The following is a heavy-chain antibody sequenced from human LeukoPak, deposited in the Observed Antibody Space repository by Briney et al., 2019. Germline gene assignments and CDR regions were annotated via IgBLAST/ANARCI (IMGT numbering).Heavy chain of an antibody. CDR1: GGSISSSSYY. J-gene: IGHJ4*02. CDR3: ARSTVVRIADWGY. Sequence: KASETLSLTCTVSGGSISSSSYYWGWIRQPPGKGLEWIGSIYYSGSTYYNPSLKSRVTISVDTSKNQLSLKLTSVTAADTALYYCARSTVVRIADWGYWGQGTLVTVSS. D-gene: IGHD3-10*02. CDR2: IYYSGST. V-gene: IGHV4-39*01.